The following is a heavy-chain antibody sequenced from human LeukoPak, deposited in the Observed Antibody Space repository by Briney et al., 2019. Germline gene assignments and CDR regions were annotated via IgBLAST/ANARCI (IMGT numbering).Heavy chain of an antibody. Sequence: SETLSLTCTVSGGSFSSSFWSWIRQPPGKGLEWIGNIYSGGTANYDPSLESRATVSLDSSKNHFSLNLNSVTAADTAIYYCVSTSTWLAFHIWGPGTMVTVSS. CDR3: VSTSTWLAFHI. CDR2: IYSGGTA. CDR1: GGSFSSSF. J-gene: IGHJ3*02. D-gene: IGHD5/OR15-5a*01. V-gene: IGHV4-59*08.